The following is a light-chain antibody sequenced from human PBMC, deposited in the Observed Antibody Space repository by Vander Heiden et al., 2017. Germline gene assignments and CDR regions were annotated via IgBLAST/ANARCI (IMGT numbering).Light chain of an antibody. Sequence: QSVLIQPASVSGSPGQSITISCTGSNTDIGVYNYVSWYQQVPGRPPKLIIYDVSRRPSGVSARFSASKSDNTASLTISGLQAEDEADYHCSSYSGASGGAVFGGGTKLTAL. CDR2: DVS. V-gene: IGLV2-14*03. CDR1: NTDIGVYNY. CDR3: SSYSGASGGAV. J-gene: IGLJ2*01.